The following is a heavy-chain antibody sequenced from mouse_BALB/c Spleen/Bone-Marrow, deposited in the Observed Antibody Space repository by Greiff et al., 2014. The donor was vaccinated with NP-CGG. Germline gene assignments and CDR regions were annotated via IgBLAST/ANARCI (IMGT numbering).Heavy chain of an antibody. CDR1: GFTFSNYW. CDR2: IRLKSNNYAT. V-gene: IGHV6-6*02. Sequence: EVQVVESGGGLVQPGGSVKLSCVASGFTFSNYWMNWVRQSPEKGLEWVTEIRLKSNNYATHYAESVKGRFTISRDDSKSSVYLQMNNLRDEDTGIYYCTRPTMITWFAYWGQGTLVTVSA. J-gene: IGHJ3*01. CDR3: TRPTMITWFAY. D-gene: IGHD2-4*01.